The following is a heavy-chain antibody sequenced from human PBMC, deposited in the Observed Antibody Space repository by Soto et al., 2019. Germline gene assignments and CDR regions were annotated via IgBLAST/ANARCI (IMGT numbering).Heavy chain of an antibody. CDR1: GFTFSSYA. CDR3: AKENGYSSSWFEFYY. Sequence: EVQLLESGGGLVQPGGSLRLSCAASGFTFSSYAMSWVRQAAEKELEWVSAISGSGGSTYYADSVKGRFTISRDNSKNTLYLQMNSLRAEDTAVYYCAKENGYSSSWFEFYYSGQGTLVTVSS. D-gene: IGHD6-13*01. J-gene: IGHJ4*02. CDR2: ISGSGGST. V-gene: IGHV3-23*01.